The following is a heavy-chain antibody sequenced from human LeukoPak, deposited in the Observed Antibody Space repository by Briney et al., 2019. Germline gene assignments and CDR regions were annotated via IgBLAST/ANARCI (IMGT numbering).Heavy chain of an antibody. J-gene: IGHJ3*02. CDR1: GYSFITYW. CDR2: ISPVDSKI. CDR3: ATAKAIVVPAAGDAFDI. Sequence: GESLKISCKGSGYSFITYWIGWVRRRPGKGWRWMGIISPVDSKIDSSPSFQGQVTISADKSISTAYLQWSSLKASDTAMYYCATAKAIVVPAAGDAFDIWGQGTMVTVSS. V-gene: IGHV5-51*01. D-gene: IGHD2-2*01.